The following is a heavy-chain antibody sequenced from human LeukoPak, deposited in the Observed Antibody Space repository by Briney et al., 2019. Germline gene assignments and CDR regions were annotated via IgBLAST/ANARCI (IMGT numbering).Heavy chain of an antibody. CDR1: GYTFTYCS. V-gene: IGHV1-68*01. CDR2: ITLYNGNT. CDR3: ARTPRITMIVVVIGALRCFDI. J-gene: IGHJ3*02. D-gene: IGHD3-22*01. Sequence: ASVKVSCKASGYTFTYCSLHWLHQAPGQGLERMRWITLYNGNTNYAKKFQGRVTITRDMSLRTAYIELSSLRSEDSAVYYWARTPRITMIVVVIGALRCFDIWGQGTMVTVSS.